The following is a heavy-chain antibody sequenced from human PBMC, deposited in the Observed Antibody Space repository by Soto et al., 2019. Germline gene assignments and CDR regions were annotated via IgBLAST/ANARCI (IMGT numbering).Heavy chain of an antibody. V-gene: IGHV3-7*01. J-gene: IGHJ3*02. D-gene: IGHD3-22*01. CDR1: GLTCSSYW. CDR2: IKQDGSEK. CDR3: AREYYDSSGYYHDAFDI. Sequence: PGGSLRLSCAASGLTCSSYWMSWVRQAPGKGLEWVANIKQDGSEKYYVDSVKGRFTLSRDNAKNSLYLQMNSLRAEDTAVYYCAREYYDSSGYYHDAFDIWGQGTMVTVSS.